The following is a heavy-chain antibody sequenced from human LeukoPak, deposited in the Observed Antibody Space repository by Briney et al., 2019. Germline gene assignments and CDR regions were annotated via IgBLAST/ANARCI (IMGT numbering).Heavy chain of an antibody. CDR2: IKQDGSEK. Sequence: GGSLRLSCAASGFTFSSYGMNWVRQAPGKGLEWVANIKQDGSEKYYVDSVKGRFTISRDNAKNSLYLQMNSLRAEDTAVYYCAREDFNMDIVVVPAATDDAFDIWGQRTMVTVSS. CDR3: AREDFNMDIVVVPAATDDAFDI. V-gene: IGHV3-7*01. CDR1: GFTFSSYG. D-gene: IGHD2-2*03. J-gene: IGHJ3*02.